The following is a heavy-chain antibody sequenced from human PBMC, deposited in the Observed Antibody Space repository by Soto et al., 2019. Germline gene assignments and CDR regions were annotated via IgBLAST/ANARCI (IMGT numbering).Heavy chain of an antibody. D-gene: IGHD2-15*01. CDR3: ASHTPAISISDH. CDR1: GGSISSSSYY. J-gene: IGHJ4*02. CDR2: IYYSGST. Sequence: QLQLQESGPGLVKPSETLSLTCTVSGGSISSSSYYWGWIRQPPGKGLEWIGSIYYSGSTYYNPSLRRRVTIPVDTSRNQCSRKLSSVTAADTAVYYCASHTPAISISDHWGQGTLVTVSS. V-gene: IGHV4-39*01.